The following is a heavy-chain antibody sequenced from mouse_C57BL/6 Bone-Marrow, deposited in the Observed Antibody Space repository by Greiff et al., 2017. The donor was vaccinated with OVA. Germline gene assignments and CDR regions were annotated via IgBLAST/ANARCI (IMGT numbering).Heavy chain of an antibody. D-gene: IGHD2-4*01. J-gene: IGHJ2*01. CDR3: ARRYDYDY. CDR1: GYTFTDYN. CDR2: INPNNGGT. Sequence: VQLKESGPELVKPGASVKMSCKASGYTFTDYNMHWVKQSHGKSLEWIGYINPNNGGTSYNQKFKGKATLTVNKSSSTAYMERRSRTSEDSAVYDCARRYDYDYWGQGTTLTVSS. V-gene: IGHV1-22*01.